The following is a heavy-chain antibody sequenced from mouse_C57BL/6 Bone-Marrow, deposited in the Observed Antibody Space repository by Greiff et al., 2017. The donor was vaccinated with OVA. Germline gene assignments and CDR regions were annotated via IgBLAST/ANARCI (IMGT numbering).Heavy chain of an antibody. V-gene: IGHV1-81*01. D-gene: IGHD2-14*01. Sequence: VQLQQSGAELARPGASVKLSCKASGYTFTSYGISWVKQRTGQGLEWIGEIYPRSGNTYYNEKFKGKATLTADKSSSTAYMELRSLTSEDSAVYFCARPLGVRDAPYAMDDWGKGTSVTVSS. CDR3: ARPLGVRDAPYAMDD. CDR2: IYPRSGNT. CDR1: GYTFTSYG. J-gene: IGHJ4*01.